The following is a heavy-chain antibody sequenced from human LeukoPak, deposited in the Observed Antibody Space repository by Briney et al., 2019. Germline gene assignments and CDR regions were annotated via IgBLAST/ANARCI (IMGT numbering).Heavy chain of an antibody. Sequence: TGGSLRLSCAASGFTFSSYAMSWVRQAPGKGLEWVSAISGSGGSTYYADSVKGRFTISRDNSKNTLYLQMNSLRAEDTAVYYCARGGPLRYFDWTPRPYGMDVWGQGTTVTVSS. CDR1: GFTFSSYA. CDR2: ISGSGGST. D-gene: IGHD3-9*01. CDR3: ARGGPLRYFDWTPRPYGMDV. V-gene: IGHV3-23*01. J-gene: IGHJ6*02.